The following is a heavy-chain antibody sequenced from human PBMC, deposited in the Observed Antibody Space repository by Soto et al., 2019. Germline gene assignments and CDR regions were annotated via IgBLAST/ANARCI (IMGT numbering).Heavy chain of an antibody. V-gene: IGHV1-46*01. CDR3: ARGGHVVGVTAALDY. CDR2: VNPSGGHT. D-gene: IGHD2-21*02. J-gene: IGHJ4*02. CDR1: GDTFTDYY. Sequence: QVQLMQSGAEVKKPGASVKVSCKASGDTFTDYYIHWVRQAPGQGLEWMGTVNPSGGHTTYAQHFLGRVTMTRDTSTSTLYMELTSLTSDDTAVYYCARGGHVVGVTAALDYLGQGTLVTVSS.